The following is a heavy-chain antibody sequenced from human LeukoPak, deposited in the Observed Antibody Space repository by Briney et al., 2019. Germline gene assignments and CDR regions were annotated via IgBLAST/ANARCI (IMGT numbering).Heavy chain of an antibody. CDR2: IYYSGST. V-gene: IGHV4-59*01. Sequence: PSETLSLTCTVSGGSISSYYWSWIRQPPGKGLEWIGYIYYSGSTNYNPSLKSRVTMSVDRSNNQSSLKMSSVTAADTAVYYCARGDYYYMDVWGKGTTVTVSS. J-gene: IGHJ6*03. CDR1: GGSISSYY. CDR3: ARGDYYYMDV.